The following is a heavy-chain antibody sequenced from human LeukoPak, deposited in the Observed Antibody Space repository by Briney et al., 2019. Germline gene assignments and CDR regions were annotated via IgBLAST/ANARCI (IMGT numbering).Heavy chain of an antibody. Sequence: GGSLRLSCAASGFAFSNFAMHWVRQAPGKGLEWVAVVSYEGTIKYYSDSAKGRFTISRDNSNSLISLQMNNLTTEDTAVYYYAREKFDSWGQGTLVTVSP. V-gene: IGHV3-30*14. J-gene: IGHJ5*01. CDR2: VSYEGTIK. CDR1: GFAFSNFA. CDR3: AREKFDS.